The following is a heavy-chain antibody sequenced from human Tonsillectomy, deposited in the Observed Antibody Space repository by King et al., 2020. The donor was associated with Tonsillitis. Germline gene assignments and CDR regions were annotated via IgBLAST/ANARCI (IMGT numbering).Heavy chain of an antibody. Sequence: EVQLVESGGGLVQPGGSRRLSCVASGLTFGHYWMSWVRQAPGKGLEWVANIKEDGSEVYYVDSVKGRFTISRDDAKNSLYLEMNSLRAEDTAVYYCATIGYCTGSTCGPQGGLLDAFDVWGQGTMVTVSS. D-gene: IGHD2-8*02. CDR3: ATIGYCTGSTCGPQGGLLDAFDV. V-gene: IGHV3-7*01. CDR2: IKEDGSEV. CDR1: GLTFGHYW. J-gene: IGHJ3*01.